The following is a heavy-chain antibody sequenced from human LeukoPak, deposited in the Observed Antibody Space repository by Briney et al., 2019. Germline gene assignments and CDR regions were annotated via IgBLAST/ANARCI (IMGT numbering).Heavy chain of an antibody. V-gene: IGHV3-48*02. CDR1: GFIFSSYG. D-gene: IGHD2-15*01. Sequence: GGSLRLSCAASGFIFSSYGMHWVRQAPGKGLEWVSYISSSGSTKYYADSVKGRITISRDNAKNSLYLQMNSLRDEDTAVYYCAVEGYCSGGSCYTNWFDPWGQGTLVTVSS. CDR2: ISSSGSTK. J-gene: IGHJ5*02. CDR3: AVEGYCSGGSCYTNWFDP.